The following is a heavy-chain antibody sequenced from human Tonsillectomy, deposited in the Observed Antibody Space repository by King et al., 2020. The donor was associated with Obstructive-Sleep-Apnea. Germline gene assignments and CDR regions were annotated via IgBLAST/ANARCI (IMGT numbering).Heavy chain of an antibody. CDR3: ARGPQTGDALAY. V-gene: IGHV4-31*03. CDR2: ISYSGTT. J-gene: IGHJ4*02. D-gene: IGHD7-27*01. CDR1: GGSISSGGYY. Sequence: QLQESGPGLVKPSQTLSLTCSVSGGSISSGGYYWTWIRQHPGKGLEWIGYISYSGTTSYNPSLKSRLTISVDTSENQFSLRLSSVTAADTAVYYCARGPQTGDALAYWGQGTLVTVSS.